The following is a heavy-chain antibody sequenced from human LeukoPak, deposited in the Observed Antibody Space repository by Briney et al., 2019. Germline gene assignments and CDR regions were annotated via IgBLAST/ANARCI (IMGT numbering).Heavy chain of an antibody. CDR3: ARGYCSGGSCYDRGDYFDY. CDR1: GGTFSSYA. V-gene: IGHV1-69*04. Sequence: GSSVKVSSKASGGTFSSYAISWVRQAPGQGLEWMGRIIPILGIANYAQKFQGRVTITADKSTSTAYMELSSLRSEDTAVYYCARGYCSGGSCYDRGDYFDYWGQGTLVTVSS. CDR2: IIPILGIA. D-gene: IGHD2-15*01. J-gene: IGHJ4*02.